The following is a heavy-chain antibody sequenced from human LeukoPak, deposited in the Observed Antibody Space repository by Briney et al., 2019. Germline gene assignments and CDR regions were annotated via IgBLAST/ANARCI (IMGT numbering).Heavy chain of an antibody. CDR3: ATARPHRGFDI. J-gene: IGHJ3*02. CDR2: ISFGDSDS. Sequence: GESLQISCKGSGYSFTSYWIGWVRQLPGKGLEWMGIISFGDSDSRYSPSFQGQVTISVDKSINTASLQWSSLKASDTAMYYCATARPHRGFDIWGQGTMVTVSS. CDR1: GYSFTSYW. V-gene: IGHV5-51*01.